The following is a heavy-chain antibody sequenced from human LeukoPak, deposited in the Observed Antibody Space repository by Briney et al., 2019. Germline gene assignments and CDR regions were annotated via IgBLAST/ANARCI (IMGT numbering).Heavy chain of an antibody. CDR1: GFTFTNYG. J-gene: IGHJ4*02. CDR2: IWYDGSKT. D-gene: IGHD2-2*01. Sequence: GGSLRLSCTTSGFTFTNYGINWVRQAPGKGLEWVAAIWYDGSKTSYTDSVKGRFTVSRDISKNTVYLQMNGLKAEDTAVYYCARDDCSTTPCYAYWGQGTLVAVSS. V-gene: IGHV3-33*01. CDR3: ARDDCSTTPCYAY.